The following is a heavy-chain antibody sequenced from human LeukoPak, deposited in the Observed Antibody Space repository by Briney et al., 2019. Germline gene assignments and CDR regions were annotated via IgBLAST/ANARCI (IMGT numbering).Heavy chain of an antibody. J-gene: IGHJ4*02. V-gene: IGHV1-18*01. CDR2: ISAYNGNT. CDR1: GYTFTSYG. Sequence: ASVKVSCKASGYTFTSYGISWVRQAPGQGLEWMGWISAYNGNTNYAQKLQGRVTMTRDTSISTAYMELSRLRSDDTAVYYCARDLRFGELLSTDYWGQGTLVTVSS. CDR3: ARDLRFGELLSTDY. D-gene: IGHD3-10*01.